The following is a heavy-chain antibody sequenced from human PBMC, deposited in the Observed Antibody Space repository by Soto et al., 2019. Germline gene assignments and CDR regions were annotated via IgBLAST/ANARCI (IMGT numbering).Heavy chain of an antibody. CDR1: GFTFSDYY. Sequence: QVQLVESGGGLVKPGGSLRLSCAASGFTFSDYYMSWIRQAPGKGLEWGSYISSSGSTIYYADSVKGRFTISMDNAKNSLHLQMNSLRAEDTAVYYCARGGLTMVRGVIITWFDYWGQGTLVTVSS. D-gene: IGHD3-10*01. V-gene: IGHV3-11*01. CDR3: ARGGLTMVRGVIITWFDY. CDR2: ISSSGSTI. J-gene: IGHJ4*02.